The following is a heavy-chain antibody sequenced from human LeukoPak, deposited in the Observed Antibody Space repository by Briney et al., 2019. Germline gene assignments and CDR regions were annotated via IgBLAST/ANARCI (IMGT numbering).Heavy chain of an antibody. V-gene: IGHV3-53*01. CDR1: GLTGSHNY. Sequence: GGSLSLSCAASGLTGSHNYVSWVRQAPGKGLERVSAIHTSGDTCYADSVKGRFTISRDTPKNTLYLQINSLRVEDTAVYYCIVFGDSNHWGQGTLVTVSS. CDR2: IHTSGDT. D-gene: IGHD4-17*01. J-gene: IGHJ5*02. CDR3: IVFGDSNH.